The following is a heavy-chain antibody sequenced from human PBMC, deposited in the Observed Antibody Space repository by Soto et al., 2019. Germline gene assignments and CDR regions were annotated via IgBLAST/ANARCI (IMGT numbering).Heavy chain of an antibody. D-gene: IGHD1-26*01. CDR3: ARDPVGGSYYEDDYYYGMDV. V-gene: IGHV3-33*01. CDR2: IWYDGSNK. CDR1: GFTFSSYG. J-gene: IGHJ6*02. Sequence: GGSLRLSCAASGFTFSSYGMHWVRQAPGKGLEWVAVIWYDGSNKYYADSVKGRFTISGDNSKNTLYLQMNSLRAEDTAVYYCARDPVGGSYYEDDYYYGMDVWGQGTTVTVSS.